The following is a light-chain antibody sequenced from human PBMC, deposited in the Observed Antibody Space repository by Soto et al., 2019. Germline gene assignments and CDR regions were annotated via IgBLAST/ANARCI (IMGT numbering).Light chain of an antibody. CDR3: QQSYSTPLT. Sequence: DIQMTQSPSSLSASVGDRVTITCLASQSISSYLNWYQQKPGKAPKLLIYAASSLQSGVPSRFSGSGSGTDFTLTISSLQPEDFATYYCQQSYSTPLTLGGGTKVDIK. CDR1: QSISSY. V-gene: IGKV1-39*01. J-gene: IGKJ4*01. CDR2: AAS.